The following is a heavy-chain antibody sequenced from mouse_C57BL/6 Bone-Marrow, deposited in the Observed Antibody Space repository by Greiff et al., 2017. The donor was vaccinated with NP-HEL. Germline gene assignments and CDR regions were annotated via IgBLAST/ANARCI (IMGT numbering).Heavy chain of an antibody. Sequence: EVQLVESVAELVRPGASVKLSCTASGFNIKNTYMHWVKQRPEQGLEWIGRIDPANGNTKYAPKFQGKATITADTSSNTAYLQLSSLTSEDTAIYYCARGTTVGYWYFDVWGTGTTVTVSS. D-gene: IGHD1-1*01. CDR1: GFNIKNTY. J-gene: IGHJ1*03. V-gene: IGHV14-3*01. CDR2: IDPANGNT. CDR3: ARGTTVGYWYFDV.